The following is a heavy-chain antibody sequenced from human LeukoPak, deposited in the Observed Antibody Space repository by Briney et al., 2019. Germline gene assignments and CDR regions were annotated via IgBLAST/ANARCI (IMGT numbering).Heavy chain of an antibody. CDR2: ISDSGGST. CDR1: GFTFSYYA. Sequence: PGGSLRLSCAASGFTFSYYAMNWVRQAPGKGLEWVSLISDSGGSTYYADSVKGRFTISRDNSKNTLYLQMNSLRVEDTAEYYCAKGATVGATDHWGQGTLVTVSS. J-gene: IGHJ4*02. D-gene: IGHD1-26*01. V-gene: IGHV3-23*01. CDR3: AKGATVGATDH.